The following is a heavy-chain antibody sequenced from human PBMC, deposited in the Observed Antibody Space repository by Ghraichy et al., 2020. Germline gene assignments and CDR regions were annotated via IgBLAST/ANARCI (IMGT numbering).Heavy chain of an antibody. CDR1: GFTFSSYN. D-gene: IGHD3-3*01. V-gene: IGHV3-21*01. Sequence: GGSLRLSCAASGFTFSSYNMNWVRQATGKGLEWVSSIGTTNTYIYYADYVKGRFTISRDNAKNSLYHQMTSLRVEDTAVYYCATDRGGNDFWSGYCMDYYDNWGQGTLVTVSS. J-gene: IGHJ4*02. CDR2: IGTTNTYI. CDR3: ATDRGGNDFWSGYCMDYYDN.